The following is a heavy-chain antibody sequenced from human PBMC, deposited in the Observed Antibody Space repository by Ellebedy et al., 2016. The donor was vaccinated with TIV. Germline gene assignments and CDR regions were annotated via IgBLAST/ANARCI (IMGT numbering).Heavy chain of an antibody. CDR1: GFTFNNYA. J-gene: IGHJ4*02. CDR2: INRDSRYI. Sequence: GGSLRLSXAASGFTFNNYAMTWVRQAPGKGLEWVAAINRDSRYIYYADSVKGRFTISRDNAKNSLFLQMNSLRVEDTAVYYCARDERVLSDSFRGDYWGQGTLVTVSS. CDR3: ARDERVLSDSFRGDY. D-gene: IGHD3-10*01. V-gene: IGHV3-21*01.